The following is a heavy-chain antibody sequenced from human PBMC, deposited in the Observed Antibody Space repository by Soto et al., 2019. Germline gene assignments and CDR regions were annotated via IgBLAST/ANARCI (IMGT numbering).Heavy chain of an antibody. D-gene: IGHD5-18*01. Sequence: SQTLSLTCVISGDSVSSNSAAWNWIRQSPSRGLEWLGRTYYRSKWYNDYAVFVKSRISINPDTSKNQFSLQLNSVTPEDTAVYYCARTRSDTGMAVAYWGQGTLVTAPQ. V-gene: IGHV6-1*01. CDR2: TYYRSKWYN. CDR1: GDSVSSNSAA. J-gene: IGHJ4*02. CDR3: ARTRSDTGMAVAY.